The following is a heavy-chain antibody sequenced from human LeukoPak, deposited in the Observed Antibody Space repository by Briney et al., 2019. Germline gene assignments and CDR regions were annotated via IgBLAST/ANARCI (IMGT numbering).Heavy chain of an antibody. CDR2: IKTKAESYAT. Sequence: GGSLRLSCAACGFTFSGSAIHWVRHASGKGLEWVACIKTKAESYATAYVASVKGRFTISRDDSKNTAYLQMDSLKTEDTAMYYCTRLSGGNSDSYYYGLDVWDQGTTVTVSS. D-gene: IGHD4-23*01. CDR3: TRLSGGNSDSYYYGLDV. V-gene: IGHV3-73*01. CDR1: GFTFSGSA. J-gene: IGHJ6*02.